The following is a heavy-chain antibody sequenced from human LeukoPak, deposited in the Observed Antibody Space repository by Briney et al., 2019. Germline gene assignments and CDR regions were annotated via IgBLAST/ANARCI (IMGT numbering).Heavy chain of an antibody. Sequence: GGSLRLSCAASGFTFDDYAMHWVWQAPGKGLEWVSGISWNSGSIGYADSVKGRFTISRDNAKSSLYLQMNSLRAEDTALYYCAKTPYYDFWSDSPLDYWGQGTLVTVSS. V-gene: IGHV3-9*01. CDR3: AKTPYYDFWSDSPLDY. CDR2: ISWNSGSI. D-gene: IGHD3-3*01. CDR1: GFTFDDYA. J-gene: IGHJ4*02.